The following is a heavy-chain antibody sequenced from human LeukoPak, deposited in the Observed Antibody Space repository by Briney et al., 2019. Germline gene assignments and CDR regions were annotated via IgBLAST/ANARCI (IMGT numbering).Heavy chain of an antibody. CDR2: ISGGST. D-gene: IGHD3-22*01. J-gene: IGHJ4*02. CDR3: AKYYDSSGYYYRRYFDY. V-gene: IGHV3-23*01. CDR1: GFTFSSYA. Sequence: GGSLRLSCAASGFTFSSYAMSWVRQAPGKGLEWVSPISGGSTYYADSVKGRFTISRDNSKNTLYLQMNSLRAEDTAVYYCAKYYDSSGYYYRRYFDYWGQGTLVTVSS.